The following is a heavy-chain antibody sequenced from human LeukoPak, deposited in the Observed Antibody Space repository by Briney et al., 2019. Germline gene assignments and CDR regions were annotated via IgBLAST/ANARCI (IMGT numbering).Heavy chain of an antibody. Sequence: SVKLSCKASGGTFSSYAISWVRQAPGQGLEWMGGIIPIFGTANYAQKFQGRVTITADESTSTAYMELSSLRSEDTAVYYCARDRYSSSWYGNYYYYGMDVWGQGTTVTVSS. CDR1: GGTFSSYA. J-gene: IGHJ6*02. V-gene: IGHV1-69*13. CDR2: IIPIFGTA. CDR3: ARDRYSSSWYGNYYYYGMDV. D-gene: IGHD6-13*01.